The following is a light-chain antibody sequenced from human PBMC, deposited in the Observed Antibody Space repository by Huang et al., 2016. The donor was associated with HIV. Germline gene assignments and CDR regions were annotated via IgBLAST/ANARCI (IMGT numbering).Light chain of an antibody. J-gene: IGKJ1*01. CDR2: GAS. V-gene: IGKV3-15*01. CDR1: QSVNSN. CDR3: QQYNGWPRT. Sequence: ELVMTQSPATLSVSPGERASLSCRASQSVNSNLAWYQQKPGQAPRLLMDGASIKDTGIPERFSGSGYGTDFTLTISCLQSEDFAVYYCQQYNGWPRTFGQGTKVEI.